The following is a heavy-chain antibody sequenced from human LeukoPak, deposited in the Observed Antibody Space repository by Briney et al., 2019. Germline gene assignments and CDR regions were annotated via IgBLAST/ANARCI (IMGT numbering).Heavy chain of an antibody. CDR1: GDSISRGHW. Sequence: SETLSLTCAVSGDSISRGHWWSWVRQPPGKGLEWIGEIYHSGSTNYNASLKSRVTMSMDKSKNQFSLKLSSVTAADTAVYYCARTRDYYSPAFDIWGQGTMVTVSS. V-gene: IGHV4-4*02. D-gene: IGHD3-3*01. CDR2: IYHSGST. CDR3: ARTRDYYSPAFDI. J-gene: IGHJ3*02.